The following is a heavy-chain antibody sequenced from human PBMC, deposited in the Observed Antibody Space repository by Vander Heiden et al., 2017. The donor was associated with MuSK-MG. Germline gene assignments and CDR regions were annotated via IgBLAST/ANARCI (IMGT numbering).Heavy chain of an antibody. J-gene: IGHJ4*02. D-gene: IGHD3-9*01. CDR3: ARETYYDILTGYSQVYYFDY. V-gene: IGHV4-30-4*08. CDR2: IYYSGST. CDR1: GGSIRSGDYY. Sequence: QVQLQESGPGLVKPSQTLSLTCTVSGGSIRSGDYYWSWIRQPPGKGLEWIGCIYYSGSTYYNSSLKSRLTISVDTSKNRFSLKLSSVTAADTAVYYCARETYYDILTGYSQVYYFDYWGQGTLVTVSS.